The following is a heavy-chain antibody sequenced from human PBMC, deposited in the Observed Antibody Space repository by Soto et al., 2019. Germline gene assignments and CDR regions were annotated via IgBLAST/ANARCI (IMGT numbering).Heavy chain of an antibody. D-gene: IGHD1-1*01. CDR2: ISRTGGAT. Sequence: EVQLLETGGDLVQPGGSLRLSCAASGFTFNSYVMNWVRQAPGKGLECVSSISRTGGATYYANSVKGQFTISRDNAKTTLYLQMNSLRGDDPAVYYCGKTERFDCWGQGTLVTVSS. CDR3: GKTERFDC. V-gene: IGHV3-23*01. CDR1: GFTFNSYV. J-gene: IGHJ4*02.